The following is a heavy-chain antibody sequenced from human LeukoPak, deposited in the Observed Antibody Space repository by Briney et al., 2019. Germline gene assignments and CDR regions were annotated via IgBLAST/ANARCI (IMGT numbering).Heavy chain of an antibody. Sequence: ASVKVSCKASGYTFTGYYMHWVRQAPGQGLEWMGWINPNSGGTNYAQKFQGRVTMTRDTSISTAYMELSRLRSDDTAVYYCASSTSGFKGALGYWGQGTLVTVSS. J-gene: IGHJ4*02. CDR2: INPNSGGT. CDR3: ASSTSGFKGALGY. D-gene: IGHD3-22*01. CDR1: GYTFTGYY. V-gene: IGHV1-2*02.